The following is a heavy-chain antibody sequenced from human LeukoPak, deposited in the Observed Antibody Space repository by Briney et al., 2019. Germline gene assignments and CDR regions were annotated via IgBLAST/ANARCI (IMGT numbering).Heavy chain of an antibody. CDR1: GFTFSSYS. V-gene: IGHV3-21*01. Sequence: GGSLRLSCAASGFTFSSYSMNWVRQAPGKGLEWVSSISSSSSYIYYADSVKGRFTISRDNAKDSLYLQMNSLRAEDTAVYYCARGSSGWSPAHAFDIWGQGTMVTVSS. CDR3: ARGSSGWSPAHAFDI. J-gene: IGHJ3*02. CDR2: ISSSSSYI. D-gene: IGHD6-19*01.